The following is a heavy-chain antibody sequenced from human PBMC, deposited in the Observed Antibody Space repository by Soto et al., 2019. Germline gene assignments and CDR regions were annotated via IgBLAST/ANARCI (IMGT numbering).Heavy chain of an antibody. CDR3: ARLVYDTRLNYMYFDF. Sequence: SATLSLTCAVSGVSINSGNWWTWVRQSPQRGLEYIGEIFHDGTANYYPSFERRVAISVDTSKNQFSLKLTSVTAADTAIYFCARLVYDTRLNYMYFDFWGQGTLVTVSS. V-gene: IGHV4-4*02. CDR1: GVSINSGNW. CDR2: IFHDGTA. J-gene: IGHJ4*02. D-gene: IGHD3-10*01.